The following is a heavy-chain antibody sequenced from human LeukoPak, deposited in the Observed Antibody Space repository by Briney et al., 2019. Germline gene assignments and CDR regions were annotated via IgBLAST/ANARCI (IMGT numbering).Heavy chain of an antibody. CDR3: ARVAGSDSSGWYWRDYFDY. V-gene: IGHV3-21*01. Sequence: GGSLRLSCAASGFTFSSYSMNWVRQAPGKGLEWVSSISSSSSYIYYADSVKGRFTISRDNAKNSLYLQMNSLRAEDTAVYYCARVAGSDSSGWYWRDYFDYWGQGTLVTVSS. J-gene: IGHJ4*02. D-gene: IGHD6-19*01. CDR2: ISSSSSYI. CDR1: GFTFSSYS.